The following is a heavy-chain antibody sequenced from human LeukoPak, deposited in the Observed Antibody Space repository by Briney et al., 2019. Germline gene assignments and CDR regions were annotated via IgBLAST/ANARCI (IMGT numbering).Heavy chain of an antibody. J-gene: IGHJ4*02. CDR2: IWYDGSNK. Sequence: SGGSLRLSCAASGFTLSSYGMHWVRQAPGKGLEWVAVIWYDGSNKYYADSVKGRFTISRDNSKNTLYLQMNSLRAEDTAVYYCAREGIAAAATFDYWGQGTLVTVSS. D-gene: IGHD6-13*01. CDR3: AREGIAAAATFDY. CDR1: GFTLSSYG. V-gene: IGHV3-33*01.